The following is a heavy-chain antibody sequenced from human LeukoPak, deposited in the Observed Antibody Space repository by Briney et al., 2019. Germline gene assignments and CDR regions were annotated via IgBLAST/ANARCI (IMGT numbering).Heavy chain of an antibody. V-gene: IGHV3-30*18. D-gene: IGHD5-18*01. CDR3: AKDPARGYSYGNFDY. CDR1: GFTFSSYG. Sequence: GGSLRLSCAASGFTFSSYGMHWVRQAPGKGLEWVAVDGSNKNYADSMKGRFTISRDNSKNTLYLQMNSLRAEDTAVYYCAKDPARGYSYGNFDYWGQGTLVTVSS. J-gene: IGHJ4*02. CDR2: DGSNK.